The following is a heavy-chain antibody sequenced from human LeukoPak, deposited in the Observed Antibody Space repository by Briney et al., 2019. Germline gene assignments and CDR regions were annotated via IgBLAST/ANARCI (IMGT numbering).Heavy chain of an antibody. CDR3: AHSVEMVDAFDI. CDR2: IYWDDDK. J-gene: IGHJ3*02. D-gene: IGHD5-24*01. V-gene: IGHV2-5*02. CDR1: GFSLSTSGVG. Sequence: SGPTLVNPIQTLTLTCTFSGFSLSTSGVGVGWIRQPPGKALEWLALIYWDDDKRCIPSLKSRLTITKDTSKNQVVLTMTNMDPVDTATYYCAHSVEMVDAFDIWGQGTMVTVSS.